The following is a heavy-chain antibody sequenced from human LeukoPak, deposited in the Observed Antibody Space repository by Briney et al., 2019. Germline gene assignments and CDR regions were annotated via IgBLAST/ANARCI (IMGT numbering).Heavy chain of an antibody. Sequence: GGSLRLSCAVSGFTFSSYSVNWVRQAPGEGLEWVSSISSSSSYIYYADSLKGRFTISRDNPKNSLYLQMNSLRAEDTAVYYCARTSTGWSLDYWGQGTLVTVSS. CDR1: GFTFSSYS. CDR2: ISSSSSYI. D-gene: IGHD6-19*01. CDR3: ARTSTGWSLDY. V-gene: IGHV3-21*01. J-gene: IGHJ4*02.